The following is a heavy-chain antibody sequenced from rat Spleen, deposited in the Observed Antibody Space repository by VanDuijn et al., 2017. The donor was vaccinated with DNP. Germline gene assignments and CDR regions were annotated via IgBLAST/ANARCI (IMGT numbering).Heavy chain of an antibody. Sequence: EVRLVESGGGLVQPGRSLKLSCAASGFTFSFYGMAWVRQAPKKGLEWVAAISYDGSSTDHRDSVKGRFTISRDNTISTLYLQMNSLRSEDTATYYCARGGLYYFDYWGQGVMVTVSS. CDR2: ISYDGSST. CDR3: ARGGLYYFDY. CDR1: GFTFSFYG. V-gene: IGHV5-7*01. J-gene: IGHJ2*01. D-gene: IGHD1-11*01.